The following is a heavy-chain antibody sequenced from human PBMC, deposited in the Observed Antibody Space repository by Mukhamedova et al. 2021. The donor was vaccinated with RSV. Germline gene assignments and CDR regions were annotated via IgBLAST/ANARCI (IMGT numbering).Heavy chain of an antibody. V-gene: IGHV3-23*01. CDR2: ISGSGGST. D-gene: IGHD1-26*01. Sequence: VSAISGSGGSTYYADSVKGRFTISRDNSKNTLYLQMNSLRADDTAVYYCATWLEGAIVYFDYWGQGTLVTVSS. J-gene: IGHJ4*02. CDR3: ATWLEGAIVYFDY.